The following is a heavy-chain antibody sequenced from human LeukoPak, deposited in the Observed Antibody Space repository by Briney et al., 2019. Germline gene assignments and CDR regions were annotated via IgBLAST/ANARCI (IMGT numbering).Heavy chain of an antibody. CDR2: MNPNSGNT. Sequence: ASVKVSCKASGYTFTSYDVNWVRQATGQGLEWMGWMNPNSGNTGYAQKFQGRVTMTRNTYLSTGYIELSSLRSKDTAVYYCARVIWGYCSSTSCQQYQTLEPDYNLFDPWGQGTLVTVSS. D-gene: IGHD2-2*01. CDR1: GYTFTSYD. J-gene: IGHJ5*02. V-gene: IGHV1-8*01. CDR3: ARVIWGYCSSTSCQQYQTLEPDYNLFDP.